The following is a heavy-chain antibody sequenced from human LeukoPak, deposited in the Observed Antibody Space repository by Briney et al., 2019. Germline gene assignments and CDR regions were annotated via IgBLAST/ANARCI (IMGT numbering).Heavy chain of an antibody. CDR2: IWYDGSNK. V-gene: IGHV3-33*06. CDR1: GFTFSSYG. CDR3: AKDLIGRSSPIGEDYLDV. D-gene: IGHD3-10*01. J-gene: IGHJ4*02. Sequence: GGSLRLSCAASGFTFSSYGMHWVRQAPGKGLEWVAVIWYDGSNKYYADSVKGRFTISRDNSKNTLYLQMNSLRAEDTAVYYCAKDLIGRSSPIGEDYLDVWGQGPLVTVSS.